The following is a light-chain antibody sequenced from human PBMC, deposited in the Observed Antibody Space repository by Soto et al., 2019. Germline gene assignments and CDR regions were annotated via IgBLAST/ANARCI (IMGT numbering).Light chain of an antibody. V-gene: IGLV1-44*01. CDR2: SNN. CDR1: SSNIGRNT. CDR3: AAWDDSLNAGYV. J-gene: IGLJ1*01. Sequence: QSVLTQPPSTSGTPGQRVTISCSGSSSNIGRNTVNWYQQLPGTAPKLLIFSNNQRPSGVPDRFSGSKSGTSASLAISGLQSEDKADYYCAAWDDSLNAGYVFGTGTNVTVL.